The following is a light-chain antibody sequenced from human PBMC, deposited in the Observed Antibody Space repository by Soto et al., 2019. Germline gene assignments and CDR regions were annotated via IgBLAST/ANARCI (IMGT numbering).Light chain of an antibody. CDR2: LNNDSSH. Sequence: QTVVTQSPSASASLGASVKLTCTLSSGHSSYAIAWHQKQPGKGPRYLMDLNNDSSHTKGDGIPDRFSGSSSGADRYLIISSLQSEDEADYYCQTWGTGFQFFGGGTKLTVL. CDR3: QTWGTGFQF. V-gene: IGLV4-69*01. J-gene: IGLJ2*01. CDR1: SGHSSYA.